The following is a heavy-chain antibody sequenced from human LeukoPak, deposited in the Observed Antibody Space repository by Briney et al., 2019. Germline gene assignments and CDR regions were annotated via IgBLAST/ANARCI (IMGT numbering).Heavy chain of an antibody. V-gene: IGHV1-2*02. CDR1: GGTFSSYA. CDR2: INPNSGGT. J-gene: IGHJ2*01. CDR3: ARDSRFGGYCSSTSCPLDL. Sequence: ASVKVSCKASGGTFSSYAISWVRQAPGQGLEWMGWINPNSGGTNYAQKFQGRVTMTRDTSISTAYMELSRLRSDDTAVYYCARDSRFGGYCSSTSCPLDLWGRGTLVTVSS. D-gene: IGHD2-2*03.